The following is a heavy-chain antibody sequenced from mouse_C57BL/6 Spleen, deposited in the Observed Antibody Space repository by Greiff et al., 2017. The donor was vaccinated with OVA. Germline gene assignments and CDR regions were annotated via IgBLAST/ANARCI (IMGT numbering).Heavy chain of an antibody. J-gene: IGHJ3*01. V-gene: IGHV1-61*01. CDR2: IYPSDSET. CDR1: GYTFTSHW. D-gene: IGHD2-1*01. Sequence: QVQLQQPGAELVRPGSSVKLSCKASGYTFTSHWMDWVKQRPGQGLEWIGNIYPSDSETHYNQKFKDKATLTVDKSSSTAYMQLSSLTSEDSAVYYCARGDGNGGFAYWGQGTLVTVSA. CDR3: ARGDGNGGFAY.